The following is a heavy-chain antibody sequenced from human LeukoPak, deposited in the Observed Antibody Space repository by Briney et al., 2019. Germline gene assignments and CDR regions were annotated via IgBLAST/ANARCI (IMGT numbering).Heavy chain of an antibody. Sequence: SETLSLTCAVYGGSFSGYYWSWIRQPPGEGLEWIGEINHSGSTNYNPSLKSRVTISVDTSKNQFSLKLSSVTAADTAVYYCARARDYYGSGSYYWFDPWGQGTLVTVSS. CDR3: ARARDYYGSGSYYWFDP. CDR2: INHSGST. V-gene: IGHV4-34*01. D-gene: IGHD3-10*01. CDR1: GGSFSGYY. J-gene: IGHJ5*02.